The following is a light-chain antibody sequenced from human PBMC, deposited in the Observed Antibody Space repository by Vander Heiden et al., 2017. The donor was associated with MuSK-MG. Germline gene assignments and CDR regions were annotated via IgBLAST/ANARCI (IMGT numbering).Light chain of an antibody. Sequence: DIQMTQSPSSLSASVGDRVTITCRASQSISSYLNWYQQKPGKAPKLLIYAASSLQSGVPSRFSGSGSGTDFTLTTSSLQPEDFATYYCQQSDSTPLTFGQGTKVEIK. CDR1: QSISSY. CDR2: AAS. J-gene: IGKJ1*01. CDR3: QQSDSTPLT. V-gene: IGKV1-39*01.